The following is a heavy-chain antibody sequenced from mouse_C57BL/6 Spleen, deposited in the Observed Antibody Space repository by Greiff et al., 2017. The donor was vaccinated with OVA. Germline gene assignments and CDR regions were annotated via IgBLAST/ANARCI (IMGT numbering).Heavy chain of an antibody. Sequence: EVMLVESGGGLVKPGGSLKLSCAASGFTFSDYGMHWVRQAPEKGLEWVAYISSGSSTIYYADTVKGRFTISRDNAKNTLFLQMTSLRSEDTAMYYCANSNSYYFDDWGQGTTLTVSS. J-gene: IGHJ2*01. CDR1: GFTFSDYG. CDR3: ANSNSYYFDD. V-gene: IGHV5-17*01. D-gene: IGHD2-5*01. CDR2: ISSGSSTI.